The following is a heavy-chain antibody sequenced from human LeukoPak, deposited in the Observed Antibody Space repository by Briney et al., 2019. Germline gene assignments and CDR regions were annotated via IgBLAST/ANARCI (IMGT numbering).Heavy chain of an antibody. Sequence: GLECIAYIYYSRSTNYTPSLKSRVTISVDTSKNQFSLKLSSVTAADTAVYYCARRPDGFDIWGQGTMVTVSS. CDR2: IYYSRST. J-gene: IGHJ3*02. V-gene: IGHV4-59*12. CDR3: ARRPDGFDI.